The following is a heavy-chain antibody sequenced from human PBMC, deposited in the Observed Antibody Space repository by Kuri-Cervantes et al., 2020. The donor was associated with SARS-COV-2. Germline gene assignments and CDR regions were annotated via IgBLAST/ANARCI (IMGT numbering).Heavy chain of an antibody. CDR3: ARGSESPPFDY. J-gene: IGHJ4*02. Sequence: SETLSLTCTVSGGSISSGGNYWNWIRQPPGKGLEWIGHIYHSGSTEYNPFLKSRVIMSVDRSKNHFSLRLSSVTAADTAVYYCARGSESPPFDYWGQGTLVTVSS. CDR2: IYHSGST. V-gene: IGHV4-30-2*01. D-gene: IGHD2/OR15-2a*01. CDR1: GGSISSGGNY.